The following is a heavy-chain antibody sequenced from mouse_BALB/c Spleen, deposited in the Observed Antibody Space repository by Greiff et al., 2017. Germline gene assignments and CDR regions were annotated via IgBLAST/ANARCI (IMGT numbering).Heavy chain of an antibody. CDR2: INPSSGYT. CDR1: GYTFTSYT. D-gene: IGHD1-1*01. J-gene: IGHJ1*01. CDR3: ARRGNYYGSGGWYFDV. V-gene: IGHV1-4*01. Sequence: QVQLKQSGAELARPGASVKMSCKASGYTFTSYTMHWVKQRPGQGLEWIGYINPSSGYTNYNQKFKDKATLTADKSSSTAYMQLSSLTSEDSAVYYCARRGNYYGSGGWYFDVWGAGTTVTVSS.